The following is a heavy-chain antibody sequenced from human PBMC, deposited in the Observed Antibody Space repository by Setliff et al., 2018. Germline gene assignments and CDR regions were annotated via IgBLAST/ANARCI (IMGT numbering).Heavy chain of an antibody. Sequence: PSETLSLTCTVSDASIDISGYYWAWIRQPPGKGPEWIGNIHYSGKTHYNPSLKSRVTISVDTSKNQFSLKLSSVTAADTAVYYCARGGKILEWLYAHDYWGQGTLVTVSS. CDR1: DASIDISGYY. J-gene: IGHJ4*02. V-gene: IGHV4-39*07. CDR3: ARGGKILEWLYAHDY. D-gene: IGHD3-3*01. CDR2: IHYSGKT.